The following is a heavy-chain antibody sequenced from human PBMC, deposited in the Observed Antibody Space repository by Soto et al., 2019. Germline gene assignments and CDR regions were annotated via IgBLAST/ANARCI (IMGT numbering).Heavy chain of an antibody. V-gene: IGHV4-31*03. CDR2: ISYSGST. D-gene: IGHD3-22*01. J-gene: IGHJ4*02. Sequence: SETLSLTCTVSGGSISSGSYYWSWSRQRPGQGLEWIGYISYSGSTYYNPSLKSRLTISADTSKNQFALKLSSVTAADTAVYYCARVNIISMIVMVLDSWGQGTLVTVSS. CDR1: GGSISSGSYY. CDR3: ARVNIISMIVMVLDS.